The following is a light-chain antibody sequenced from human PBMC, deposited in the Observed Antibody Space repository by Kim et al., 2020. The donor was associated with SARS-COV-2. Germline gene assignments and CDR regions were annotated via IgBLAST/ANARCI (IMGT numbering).Light chain of an antibody. CDR2: GPA. J-gene: IGLJ3*02. Sequence: GAPVTRTAAPSTGEVTSGCSPNWLQQKPGQAPRTLIFGPANTHSWTPARFSGSLLGGKAALTVSGVQPEDEADYYCLLFCGGAPLFGGGTQLTVL. CDR1: TGEVTSGCS. CDR3: LLFCGGAPL. V-gene: IGLV7-43*01.